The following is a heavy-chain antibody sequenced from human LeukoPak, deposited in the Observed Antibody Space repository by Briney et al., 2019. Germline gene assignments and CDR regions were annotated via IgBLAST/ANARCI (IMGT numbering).Heavy chain of an antibody. CDR3: AKKSTYYYDSSAIFFDY. V-gene: IGHV1-69*04. CDR2: IIPILGIA. D-gene: IGHD3-22*01. CDR1: GGTFSSYA. J-gene: IGHJ4*02. Sequence: SVKVSCKASGGTFSSYAISWVRQAPGQGLEWMGRIIPILGIANYAQEFQGRVTITADKSTSTAYMELSSLRSEDTAVYYCAKKSTYYYDSSAIFFDYWGQGTLVTVSS.